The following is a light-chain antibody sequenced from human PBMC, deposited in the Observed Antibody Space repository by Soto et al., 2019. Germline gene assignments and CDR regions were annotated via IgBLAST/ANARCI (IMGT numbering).Light chain of an antibody. Sequence: DIQLTQSPSFLSASVGDRVTITCRASQGIKNNLNWYQQKPGKAPKVLIYGASTLQSGVPSRFSGSGSGTEFTISISILQPEDFATYYCQQLNSYPLTFGGGTQVEIK. CDR3: QQLNSYPLT. CDR2: GAS. J-gene: IGKJ4*01. CDR1: QGIKNN. V-gene: IGKV1-9*01.